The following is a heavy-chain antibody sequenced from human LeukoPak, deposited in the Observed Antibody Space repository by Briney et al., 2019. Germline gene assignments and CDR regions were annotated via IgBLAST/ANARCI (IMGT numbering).Heavy chain of an antibody. J-gene: IGHJ3*02. Sequence: GASVKVSCKASGYTFTSYGISWVRQAPGQGLEWMGWISAYNGNTNYAQKLQGRVTMTTDTSTSTAYMELRSLRSDDTAVYYCARAHMVRGVISERNDAFDIWGQGTMVTVSS. V-gene: IGHV1-18*01. CDR1: GYTFTSYG. CDR2: ISAYNGNT. CDR3: ARAHMVRGVISERNDAFDI. D-gene: IGHD3-10*01.